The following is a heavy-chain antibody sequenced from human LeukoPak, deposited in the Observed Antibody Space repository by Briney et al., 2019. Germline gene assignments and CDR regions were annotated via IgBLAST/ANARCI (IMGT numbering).Heavy chain of an antibody. CDR2: IRSKANSYAT. D-gene: IGHD3-10*01. CDR1: GFTFSGSA. CDR3: TRLYDYYYYMDV. Sequence: GGSLRLSCSASGFTFSGSAMHWVRQASGKGLEWVGRIRSKANSYATAYAASVKGRFSISRDDSKITAYLQMNSLKTEDTAVYYCTRLYDYYYYMDVWGKGTTVTVSS. V-gene: IGHV3-73*01. J-gene: IGHJ6*03.